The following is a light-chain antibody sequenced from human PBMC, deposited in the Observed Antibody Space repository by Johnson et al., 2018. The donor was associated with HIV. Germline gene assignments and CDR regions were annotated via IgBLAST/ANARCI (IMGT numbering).Light chain of an antibody. CDR1: TSNIGNNY. CDR3: GTWDTSLSAYV. J-gene: IGLJ1*01. V-gene: IGLV1-51*02. CDR2: EKN. Sequence: QAVLTQPPSVSAAPGQKVTISCSGSTSNIGNNYVSWYQQLPGTAPKLLIYEKNKRPSGIPDRFSGSKSGTSATLGITGLQTGDEADYYFGTWDTSLSAYVFGTGTKVTVL.